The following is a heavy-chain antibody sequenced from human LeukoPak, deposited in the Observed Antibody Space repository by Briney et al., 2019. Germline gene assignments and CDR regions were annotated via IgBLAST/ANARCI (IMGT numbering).Heavy chain of an antibody. CDR1: GFIFSHYG. D-gene: IGHD7-27*01. J-gene: IGHJ4*02. V-gene: IGHV3-23*01. CDR2: ITSRSTT. Sequence: GGTLRLSCAASGFIFSHYGMNWVRQAPGKGLEWVSGITSRSTTYYADSVKGRFTISRDNSKDMVWLQINSPTAEDTATYYCAKDGNWARFEDWGQGTLVTVSS. CDR3: AKDGNWARFED.